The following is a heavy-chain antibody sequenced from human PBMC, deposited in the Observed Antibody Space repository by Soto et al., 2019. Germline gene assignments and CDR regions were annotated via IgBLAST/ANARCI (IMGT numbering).Heavy chain of an antibody. CDR3: ARDYGSAY. J-gene: IGHJ4*02. V-gene: IGHV4-59*01. Sequence: QVQMQESGPGLVKPSETLSLTCTVSGGSISSYYWSWIRQPPGKGLEWIGYTYYSGSTNYNPSLKSRVTISVDTSKNQFSLKLSSVTAADTAVYYCARDYGSAYWGQGTLVTVSS. CDR2: TYYSGST. D-gene: IGHD3-10*01. CDR1: GGSISSYY.